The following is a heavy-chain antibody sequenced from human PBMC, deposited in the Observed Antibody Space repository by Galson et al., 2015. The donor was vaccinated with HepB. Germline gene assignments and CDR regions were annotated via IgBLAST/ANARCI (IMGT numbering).Heavy chain of an antibody. D-gene: IGHD5-24*01. V-gene: IGHV1-3*01. Sequence: SVKVSCKASGYTFTSYAMHWVRQAPGQRLEWMGWINGDNGKTKYSQKFQGRVTITRDTSASIAYMELSSLRSDDTAVYYCARGGMATIGGPTFDYWGQGTLVTVSS. CDR3: ARGGMATIGGPTFDY. CDR2: INGDNGKT. J-gene: IGHJ4*02. CDR1: GYTFTSYA.